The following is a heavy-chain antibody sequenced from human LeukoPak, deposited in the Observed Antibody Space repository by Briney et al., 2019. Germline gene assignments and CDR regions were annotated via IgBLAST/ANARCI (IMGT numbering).Heavy chain of an antibody. J-gene: IGHJ5*02. Sequence: SETLSLTCIVSGGSISSHYWSWIRQPPGKGLEWIGYIYYSGSTNYNPSLKSRVTISVDTSKNQFSLKLSSVTAADTAVYYCARAVVIGWFDPWGQGTLVTVSS. CDR3: ARAVVIGWFDP. CDR1: GGSISSHY. CDR2: IYYSGST. D-gene: IGHD3-10*01. V-gene: IGHV4-59*11.